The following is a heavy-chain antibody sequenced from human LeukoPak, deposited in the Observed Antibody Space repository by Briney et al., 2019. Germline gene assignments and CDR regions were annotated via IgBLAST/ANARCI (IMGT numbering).Heavy chain of an antibody. Sequence: GRSLRLSCAASGFTFSRSAMHWVRQASGKGLEWVGRIRSKANSYATAYAASVKGRFTISRDDSKNTAYLQMNSLKTEDTAVYYCTSLVVPAATYGYWGQGTLVTVSS. V-gene: IGHV3-73*01. D-gene: IGHD2-2*01. CDR3: TSLVVPAATYGY. CDR2: IRSKANSYAT. CDR1: GFTFSRSA. J-gene: IGHJ4*02.